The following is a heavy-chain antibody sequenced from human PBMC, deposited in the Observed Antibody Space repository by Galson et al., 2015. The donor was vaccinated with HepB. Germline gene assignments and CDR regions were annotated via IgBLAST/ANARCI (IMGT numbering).Heavy chain of an antibody. Sequence: SLRLSCAASGFTFSSYDMNWVRQAPGKGLEWVSYISSSGSTIYYADSVKGRFTISRDNSKNTLYLQMNSLRAEDTAVFYCATTDSDYAFRAFDYWGQGTLVTVSS. CDR3: ATTDSDYAFRAFDY. J-gene: IGHJ4*02. CDR2: ISSSGSTI. V-gene: IGHV3-48*03. CDR1: GFTFSSYD. D-gene: IGHD5-12*01.